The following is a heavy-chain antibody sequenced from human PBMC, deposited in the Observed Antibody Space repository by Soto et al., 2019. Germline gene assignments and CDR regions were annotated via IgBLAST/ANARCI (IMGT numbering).Heavy chain of an antibody. V-gene: IGHV1-18*01. J-gene: IGHJ4*02. Sequence: QVQLVQSGAEVKKPGASVKVSCKASGYTFTSYGISWVRQAPGQGLEWMGWISAYNGNTNYAQKLQGRVTMTTDTATSTAYMEPRRLRSDDTAVYYCARDPRNLGYCSGGSCYSGYYYWGQGTLVTVSS. CDR1: GYTFTSYG. D-gene: IGHD2-15*01. CDR2: ISAYNGNT. CDR3: ARDPRNLGYCSGGSCYSGYYY.